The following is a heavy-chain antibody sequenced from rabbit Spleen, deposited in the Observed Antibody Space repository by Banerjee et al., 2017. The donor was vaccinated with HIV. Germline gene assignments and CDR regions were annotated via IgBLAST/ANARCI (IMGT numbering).Heavy chain of an antibody. CDR1: GFDFSTYG. Sequence: QQRLVESGGGLVKPEGSLTLTCTASGFDFSTYGVSWVRQAPGKGLEWIACINAATGKAVYATWAKGRFTCSKTSSTTVTLQVTSLTAADTATYFCARVAAGAGDLARLDLWGPGTLVTVS. V-gene: IGHV1S45*01. CDR3: ARVAAGAGDLARLDL. D-gene: IGHD2-1*01. J-gene: IGHJ3*01. CDR2: INAATGKA.